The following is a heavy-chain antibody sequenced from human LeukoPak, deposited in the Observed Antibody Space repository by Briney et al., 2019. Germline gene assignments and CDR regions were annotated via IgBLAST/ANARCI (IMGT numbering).Heavy chain of an antibody. D-gene: IGHD4-17*01. V-gene: IGHV4-39*01. CDR3: ARHGTVTHRFDY. CDR2: IYYSGST. J-gene: IGHJ4*02. CDR1: GGSMSSSSYY. Sequence: SETLSLTCGVSGGSMSSSSYYWGWIRQPPGKGLEWIGSIYYSGSTYYNPSLKSRVTISVGSSKNQCSLKLSSVTAADTAVYYCARHGTVTHRFDYWGQGTLVTVSS.